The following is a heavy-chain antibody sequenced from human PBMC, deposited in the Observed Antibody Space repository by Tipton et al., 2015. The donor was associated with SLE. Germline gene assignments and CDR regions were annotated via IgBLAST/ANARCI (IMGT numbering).Heavy chain of an antibody. CDR3: ANQNWNYYF. D-gene: IGHD1-7*01. CDR2: IYTSGST. J-gene: IGHJ4*02. Sequence: TLSLTCSVSGGSITSGTYYWSWIRQPAGKGLEWIGHIYTSGSTKYNPSLQSRVTISVDTSKNQFTLKMTSVTAADTAVYYCANQNWNYYFWGRGNLVTVSS. CDR1: GGSITSGTYY. V-gene: IGHV4-61*09.